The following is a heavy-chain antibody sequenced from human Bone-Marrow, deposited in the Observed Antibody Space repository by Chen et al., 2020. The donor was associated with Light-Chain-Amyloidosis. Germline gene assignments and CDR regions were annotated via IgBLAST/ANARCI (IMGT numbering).Heavy chain of an antibody. CDR1: GFSFKDHA. CDR3: AKQYLIGG. D-gene: IGHD2-2*02. Sequence: EVRLLESGGDLVQPGESLRLSCVASGFSFKDHAMNWVRQAPGQGLEWVSSISESDSNTDYIDSVRGRFTISRDNYNNILFLQLRSLRVEDTAVYYCAKQYLIGGWGQGTLITVSS. V-gene: IGHV3-23*01. CDR2: ISESDSNT. J-gene: IGHJ4*02.